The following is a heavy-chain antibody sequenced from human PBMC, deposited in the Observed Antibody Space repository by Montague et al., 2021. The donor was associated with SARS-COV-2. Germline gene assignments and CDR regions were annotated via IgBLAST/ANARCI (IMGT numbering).Heavy chain of an antibody. CDR1: GGSISSSNYY. CDR2: IYYSGST. D-gene: IGHD3-3*01. J-gene: IGHJ3*02. CDR3: ARHSGRDTIFGVVIIFDAFDI. V-gene: IGHV4-39*01. Sequence: SETLSLTCTVSGGSISSSNYYWGWIRQPPGKGLEWIGSIYYSGSTYYTPSLKSRVTISVDTSKNQLSLRPSSVTAADTAVYYCARHSGRDTIFGVVIIFDAFDIWGQGTMVTVSS.